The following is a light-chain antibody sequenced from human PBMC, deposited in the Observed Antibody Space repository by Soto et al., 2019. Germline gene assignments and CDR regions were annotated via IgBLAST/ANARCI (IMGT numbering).Light chain of an antibody. CDR2: DAS. CDR1: QSVRSDY. J-gene: IGKJ3*01. CDR3: LHYGTSPLFT. V-gene: IGKV3-20*01. Sequence: EIVLTQSPGTLSLSPGQRATLSCRASQSVRSDYLAWYQQKPGQAPRLLIYDASTRATDVPDRFTGSESGTDFTLTISRLEPGDFAVYYCLHYGTSPLFTFGPGIKLDIK.